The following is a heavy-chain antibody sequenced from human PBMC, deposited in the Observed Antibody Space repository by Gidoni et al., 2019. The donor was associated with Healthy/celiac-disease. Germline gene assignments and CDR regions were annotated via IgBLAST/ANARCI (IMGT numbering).Heavy chain of an antibody. V-gene: IGHV4-34*01. CDR3: ARRPRITMVRGVIITLFDY. D-gene: IGHD3-10*01. CDR1: GVSFSGYY. CDR2: INHSGST. Sequence: QVQLQQWGAGLLKPSATLSLTCAVYGVSFSGYYWSWIRQPPGKGLEWIGEINHSGSTNYNPSLKSRVTISVDTSKNQFSLKLSSVTAADTAVYYCARRPRITMVRGVIITLFDYWGQGTLFTVSS. J-gene: IGHJ4*02.